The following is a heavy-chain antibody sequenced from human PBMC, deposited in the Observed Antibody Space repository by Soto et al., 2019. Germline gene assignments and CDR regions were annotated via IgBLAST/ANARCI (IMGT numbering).Heavy chain of an antibody. CDR3: AKFLGGEWLWWTYYYDSSDLSDLLDPEYFDY. J-gene: IGHJ4*02. D-gene: IGHD3-22*01. Sequence: GGSLRLSCAASGFTFSSYGMHWVRQAPGKGLEWVAVISYDGSNKYYADSVKGRFTISRDNSKNTLYLQMNSLRAEDTAVYYCAKFLGGEWLWWTYYYDSSDLSDLLDPEYFDYWGQGTLVTVSS. CDR2: ISYDGSNK. CDR1: GFTFSSYG. V-gene: IGHV3-30*18.